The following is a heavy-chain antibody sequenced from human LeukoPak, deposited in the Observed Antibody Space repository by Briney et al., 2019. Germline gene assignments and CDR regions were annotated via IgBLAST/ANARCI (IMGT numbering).Heavy chain of an antibody. D-gene: IGHD2-21*02. V-gene: IGHV3-23*01. CDR1: GFTFSSYG. J-gene: IGHJ4*02. CDR2: IRGSGGST. CDR3: AKDLRGCGGDCYSPIDY. Sequence: GGSLRLSCAASGFTFSSYGMSWVRQAPGKGLEWLSAIRGSGGSTYYADSVKGRFTISRDNSKNTLYLQMNSLRAEDTAVYYCAKDLRGCGGDCYSPIDYWGQGTLVTVSS.